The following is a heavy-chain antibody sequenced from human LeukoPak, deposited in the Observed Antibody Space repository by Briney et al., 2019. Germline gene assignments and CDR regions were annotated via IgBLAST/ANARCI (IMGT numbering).Heavy chain of an antibody. V-gene: IGHV3-23*01. CDR3: GKDPNGDYIGAFDF. D-gene: IGHD4-17*01. CDR2: ITGSGDTR. CDR1: GFTFSNSA. J-gene: IGHJ3*01. Sequence: QPGGSLRLSCAASGFTFSNSAMSWVRQAPGKGLEWVSSITGSGDTRRYADSVKGRFTISRDNSVDTLYLQMNSLSAEDTAIYYCGKDPNGDYIGAFDFWGRGTMVTVSS.